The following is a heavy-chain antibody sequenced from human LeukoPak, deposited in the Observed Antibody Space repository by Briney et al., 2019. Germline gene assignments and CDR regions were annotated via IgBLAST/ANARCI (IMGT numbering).Heavy chain of an antibody. J-gene: IGHJ4*02. Sequence: SETLSLTCTVSGGSVNSGSYYWNWIRQPPGKGLEWIGYIYYGGSTNYNPSLKSRVTISVDTSKNQFSLKLSSVTAADTAVYYCARAAYSGSYHSDYWGQGTLVTVSS. D-gene: IGHD1-26*01. CDR1: GGSVNSGSYY. CDR3: ARAAYSGSYHSDY. CDR2: IYYGGST. V-gene: IGHV4-61*01.